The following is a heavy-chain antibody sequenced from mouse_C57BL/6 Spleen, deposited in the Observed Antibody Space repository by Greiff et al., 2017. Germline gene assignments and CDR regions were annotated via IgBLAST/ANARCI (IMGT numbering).Heavy chain of an antibody. V-gene: IGHV1-42*01. CDR3: ARATRIPAYAMDY. D-gene: IGHD2-4*01. CDR1: GYSFTGYY. J-gene: IGHJ4*01. Sequence: DVKLQESGPELVKPGASVKISCKASGYSFTGYYMNWVKQSPEKSLEWIGEINPSTGGTTYNQKFKAKATLTVDKSSSTAYMQLKSLTSEDSAVYYCARATRIPAYAMDYWGQGTSVTVSS. CDR2: INPSTGGT.